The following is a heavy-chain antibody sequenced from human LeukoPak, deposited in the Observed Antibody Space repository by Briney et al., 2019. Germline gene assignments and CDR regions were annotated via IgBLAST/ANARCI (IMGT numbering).Heavy chain of an antibody. CDR2: ISGSGGST. CDR1: GFTFSSYA. V-gene: IGHV3-23*01. Sequence: PGGSLRLSCAASGFTFSSYAMSWVRQAPGKGLEWVSAISGSGGSTYYADSVKGRFTISRDNSKNTLYLQMNSLRAEDTAVYYCAKIAPFTGVWGIHWTIGEYARPGWFDPWGQGILVTVSS. J-gene: IGHJ5*02. CDR3: AKIAPFTGVWGIHWTIGEYARPGWFDP. D-gene: IGHD3-16*01.